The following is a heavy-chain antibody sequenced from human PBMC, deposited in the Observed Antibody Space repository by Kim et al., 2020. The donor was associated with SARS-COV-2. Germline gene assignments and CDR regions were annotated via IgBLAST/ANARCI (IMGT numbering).Heavy chain of an antibody. J-gene: IGHJ6*02. CDR1: GYTFTSYY. CDR3: ARDWATFTIFGVVMDHPRSEYYYYGMDV. CDR2: INPSGGST. V-gene: IGHV1-46*01. D-gene: IGHD3-3*01. Sequence: ASVKVSCKASGYTFTSYYMHWVRQAPGQGLEWMGIINPSGGSTSYAQKFQGRVTMTRDTSTSTVYMELSSLRSEDTAVYYCARDWATFTIFGVVMDHPRSEYYYYGMDVWGQGTTVTVSS.